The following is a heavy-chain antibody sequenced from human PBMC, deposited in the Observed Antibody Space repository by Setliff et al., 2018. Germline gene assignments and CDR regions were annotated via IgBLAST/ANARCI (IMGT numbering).Heavy chain of an antibody. CDR2: IYPGNSNT. V-gene: IGHV5-51*01. CDR3: ARQGCSSTSCHSIDY. J-gene: IGHJ4*02. Sequence: GESLKISCKGFGYNFTKHWIGWVRQMPGKGLECMGIIYPGNSNTRYSPPFQGQVTISADKAINTAYLQWNSLQASDTAMYYCARQGCSSTSCHSIDYWGQGTLVTVS. CDR1: GYNFTKHW. D-gene: IGHD2-2*01.